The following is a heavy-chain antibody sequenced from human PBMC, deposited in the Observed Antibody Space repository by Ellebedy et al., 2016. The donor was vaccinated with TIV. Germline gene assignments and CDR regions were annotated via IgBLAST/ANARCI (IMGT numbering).Heavy chain of an antibody. V-gene: IGHV4-38-2*02. CDR3: ARALSRGWYLFDY. J-gene: IGHJ4*02. D-gene: IGHD6-19*01. CDR1: GYSISSGYY. Sequence: SETLSLXXNVSGYSISSGYYWGWIRQPPGKGLEWIGGMFHSGSTYYNPSLKSRVTISVDTTKNQWSLRLRSVTAADTAVYFCARALSRGWYLFDYWGQGILVSVSS. CDR2: MFHSGST.